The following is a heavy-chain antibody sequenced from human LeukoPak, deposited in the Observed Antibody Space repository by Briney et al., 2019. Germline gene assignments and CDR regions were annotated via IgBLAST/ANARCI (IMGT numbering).Heavy chain of an antibody. Sequence: ASVKVSCMASGYTFTGYYMHWVRQAPGQGLEWMGWINPNSGGTHYVQKLQGRVTMTRDTSISTPYMELSRLRSDGTHVCFFPRGLDYIIYVDWGEGTLVTVSS. J-gene: IGHJ4*02. CDR2: INPNSGGT. V-gene: IGHV1-2*02. CDR1: GYTFTGYY. CDR3: PRGLDYIIYVD. D-gene: IGHD4-11*01.